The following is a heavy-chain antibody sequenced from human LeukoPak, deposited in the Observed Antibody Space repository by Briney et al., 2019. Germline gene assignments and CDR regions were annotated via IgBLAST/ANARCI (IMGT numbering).Heavy chain of an antibody. CDR1: GDSISMHY. D-gene: IGHD6-13*01. V-gene: IGHV4-59*11. CDR3: ARGRVSSGSWPSTYYYYFYMDV. J-gene: IGHJ6*03. CDR2: IDHTGST. Sequence: SETLSLTCSVSGDSISMHYWSWIRQPPGKGLEWIGYIDHTGSTNYNPSLNSRVTISRDTSKNHFSLELSSVTAADTAVYFCARGRVSSGSWPSTYYYYFYMDVWGKGTTVTVSS.